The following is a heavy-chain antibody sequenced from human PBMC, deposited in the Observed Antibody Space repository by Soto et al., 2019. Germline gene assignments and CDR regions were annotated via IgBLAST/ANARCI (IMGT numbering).Heavy chain of an antibody. Sequence: WTWIRQYPGNGLEWVGYIYYTGSTYYNPSLTSRVMMSVDTSKNQFSLKLSSVTAADTAVYYCARQEYGDYVFLDYWGQGTLVTVSS. CDR2: IYYTGST. D-gene: IGHD4-17*01. J-gene: IGHJ4*02. V-gene: IGHV4-31*02. CDR3: ARQEYGDYVFLDY.